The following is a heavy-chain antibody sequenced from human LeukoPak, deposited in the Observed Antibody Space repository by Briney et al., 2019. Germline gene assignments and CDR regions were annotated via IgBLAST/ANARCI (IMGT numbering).Heavy chain of an antibody. Sequence: SETLSLTCTVSGGLISSGSYYWSWIRQPAGKGLKWIGRMYTSGSTNYNPSLKSRVTISVDTSKNQFSLKLSSVTAADTAVYYCARGGNYWPQWWFDPWGRGTLVSVSS. D-gene: IGHD1-26*01. CDR3: ARGGNYWPQWWFDP. CDR2: MYTSGST. V-gene: IGHV4-61*02. J-gene: IGHJ5*02. CDR1: GGLISSGSYY.